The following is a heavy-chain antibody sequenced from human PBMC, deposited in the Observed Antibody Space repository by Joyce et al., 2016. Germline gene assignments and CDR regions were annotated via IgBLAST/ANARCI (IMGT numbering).Heavy chain of an antibody. J-gene: IGHJ4*02. CDR3: ARDGGYYFDY. V-gene: IGHV4-59*02. Sequence: QVHLQESGPGLVKPSETLSLTCTVSGDSVTSLFWNWIRQPPGKGLEWVAHISSTGSTKYTPSLKRRATISLDAPRNQFSLKLTSVTAADTAIYYCARDGGYYFDYWGQGTLVAVSS. D-gene: IGHD3-16*01. CDR1: GDSVTSLF. CDR2: ISSTGST.